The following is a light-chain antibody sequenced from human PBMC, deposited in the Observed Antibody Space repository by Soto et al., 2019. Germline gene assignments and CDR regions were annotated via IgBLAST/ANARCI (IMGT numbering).Light chain of an antibody. Sequence: EIVMTQSPAALSVSPGERATLSFMASQSVSTNLAWYQQKPGQAPKLLIYNALTRATGIPARFSGSGSGTEFTLTITSLQPEDFATYYCQQSGDTPPWTFGQGTKVDIK. CDR3: QQSGDTPPWT. CDR1: QSVSTN. J-gene: IGKJ1*01. CDR2: NAL. V-gene: IGKV3-15*01.